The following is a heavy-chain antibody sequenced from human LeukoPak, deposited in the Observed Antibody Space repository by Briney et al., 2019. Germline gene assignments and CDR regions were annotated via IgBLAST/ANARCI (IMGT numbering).Heavy chain of an antibody. J-gene: IGHJ3*02. Sequence: SETLSLTCTVSGGSISSGSYYWSWIRQPAGKGLEWIGRIYTSGSTNYNPSLKSRVTISVDTSKNQFSLKLSSVTAADTAVYYCARGWDQGAFDIWGQGTMVTVSS. CDR2: IYTSGST. D-gene: IGHD1-26*01. CDR3: ARGWDQGAFDI. CDR1: GGSISSGSYY. V-gene: IGHV4-61*02.